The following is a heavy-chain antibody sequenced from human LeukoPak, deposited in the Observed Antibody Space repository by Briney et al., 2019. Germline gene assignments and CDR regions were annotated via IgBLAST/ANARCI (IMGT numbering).Heavy chain of an antibody. V-gene: IGHV4-39*01. J-gene: IGHJ4*02. D-gene: IGHD3-3*01. CDR2: IYYSGST. Sequence: PSETLSLTCTVSGGSISSSSYYWGWIRQPPGKGLEWIGSIYYSGSTYYNPSLKSRVTISVDTSNNQFSLKLSSVTAADTAVYYCAGSSLFVVVTDFDYWGQGTLVTVSS. CDR1: GGSISSSSYY. CDR3: AGSSLFVVVTDFDY.